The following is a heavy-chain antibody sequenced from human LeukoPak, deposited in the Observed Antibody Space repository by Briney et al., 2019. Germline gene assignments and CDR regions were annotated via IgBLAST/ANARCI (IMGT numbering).Heavy chain of an antibody. CDR1: GYTFTSYG. CDR2: ISAYNGNT. V-gene: IGHV1-18*04. D-gene: IGHD3-10*01. CDR3: ARGSGWFGESERSFDP. Sequence: ASVKVSCKASGYTFTSYGISWVRQAPGQGLERMGWISAYNGNTNYAQKLQGRVTMTTDTSTSTAYMELRSLRSDDTAVYYCARGSGWFGESERSFDPWGQGTLVTVSS. J-gene: IGHJ5*02.